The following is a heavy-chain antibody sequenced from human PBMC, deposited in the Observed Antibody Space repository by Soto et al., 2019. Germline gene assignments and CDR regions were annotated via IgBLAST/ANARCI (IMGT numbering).Heavy chain of an antibody. Sequence: GGSLRLSCAASGFTFSSYAMHWVRQAPGKGLEWVAVISYDGSNKYYADSVKGRFTICRDNSKNTLYLQMNSLRAEDTAVYYCARETYYVLRFLEWLLYNAFDIWGQGTMVTVSS. CDR1: GFTFSSYA. J-gene: IGHJ3*02. D-gene: IGHD3-3*01. CDR3: ARETYYVLRFLEWLLYNAFDI. V-gene: IGHV3-30-3*01. CDR2: ISYDGSNK.